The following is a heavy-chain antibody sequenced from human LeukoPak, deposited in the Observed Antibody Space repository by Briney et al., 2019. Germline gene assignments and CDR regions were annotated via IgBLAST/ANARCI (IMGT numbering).Heavy chain of an antibody. Sequence: GGSLRLSCKGSGYSFTSYWIGWVRQMPGKGLEWMGTIYPGDSDTRYSPSFQGQVHISVAKSISTAYLQWSSLKASDTAMYYCARGVGSSWYTSADYWGQGTLVTVSS. D-gene: IGHD6-13*01. CDR3: ARGVGSSWYTSADY. CDR1: GYSFTSYW. J-gene: IGHJ4*02. CDR2: IYPGDSDT. V-gene: IGHV5-51*01.